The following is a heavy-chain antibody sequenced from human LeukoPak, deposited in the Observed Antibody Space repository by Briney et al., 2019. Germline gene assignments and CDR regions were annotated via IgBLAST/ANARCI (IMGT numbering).Heavy chain of an antibody. J-gene: IGHJ4*02. CDR1: GFTFSSYS. CDR2: ISSSSSYI. Sequence: GGSLRLSCAASGFTFSSYSMNWVRQAPGKGLEWVSSISSSSSYIYYADSVKGRFTISRDNSKNTLYLQMNSPRAEDTAVYYCAKAAREMATIRDHFDYWGQGTLVTVSS. D-gene: IGHD5-24*01. CDR3: AKAAREMATIRDHFDY. V-gene: IGHV3-21*04.